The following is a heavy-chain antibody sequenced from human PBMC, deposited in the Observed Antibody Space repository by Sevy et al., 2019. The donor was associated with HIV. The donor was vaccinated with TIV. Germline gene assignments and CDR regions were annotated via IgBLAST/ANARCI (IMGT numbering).Heavy chain of an antibody. CDR3: STDPIIVLLVTDGTDV. CDR2: IKSKPDGGTT. V-gene: IGHV3-15*01. Sequence: GGSLRLSCAASGFTFSHAWMSWVRQAPGKGLEWVGRIKSKPDGGTTDNAAPVKGRFTISRDDSKNTLFLQMNSLKTEDTAVYYCSTDPIIVLLVTDGTDVWGQGTTVTVSS. J-gene: IGHJ6*02. CDR1: GFTFSHAW. D-gene: IGHD2-8*02.